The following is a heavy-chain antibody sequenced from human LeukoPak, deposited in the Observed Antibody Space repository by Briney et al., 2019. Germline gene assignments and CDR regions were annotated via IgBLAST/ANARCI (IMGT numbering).Heavy chain of an antibody. Sequence: PGGSLRLSCAASGFTFSSYAMSWVRPAPGKGLEWVAGLSYNGNKKYYAASVKGRFTISRDNSKNTLYLQMNSLRAEDTAVYYCAKDGRIVVVPAAIPYYFDYWGQGTLVTVSS. V-gene: IGHV3-30*04. D-gene: IGHD2-2*01. CDR3: AKDGRIVVVPAAIPYYFDY. CDR1: GFTFSSYA. CDR2: LSYNGNKK. J-gene: IGHJ4*02.